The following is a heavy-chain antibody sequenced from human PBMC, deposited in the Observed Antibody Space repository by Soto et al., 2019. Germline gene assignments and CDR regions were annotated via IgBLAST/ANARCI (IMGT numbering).Heavy chain of an antibody. CDR2: IYYSGTT. D-gene: IGHD2-2*01. CDR1: SASISSSSYT. V-gene: IGHV4-39*01. CDR3: ARLHGYCISSSCHGHYAMDV. J-gene: IGHJ6*02. Sequence: SETLSLTCTVSSASISSSSYTWGWIRQPPGKGLERIGSIYYSGTTYYNPSLNSRVTISVDTSKYQFSLKVTSVTAADTAVYYCARLHGYCISSSCHGHYAMDVWGQGTTVT.